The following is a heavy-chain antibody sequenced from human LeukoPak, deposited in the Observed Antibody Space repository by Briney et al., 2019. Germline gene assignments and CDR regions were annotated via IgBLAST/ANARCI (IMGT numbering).Heavy chain of an antibody. Sequence: GGSLRLSCAASGFTFSSYGMHWVRQAPGKGLEWVAVIWYDGSKKYYADSVKGRLTISRDNSKNTLYLQMNSLRAEDTAVYYCARQYYDILTVDYWGQGTLVTVSS. J-gene: IGHJ4*02. CDR1: GFTFSSYG. CDR3: ARQYYDILTVDY. D-gene: IGHD3-9*01. V-gene: IGHV3-33*01. CDR2: IWYDGSKK.